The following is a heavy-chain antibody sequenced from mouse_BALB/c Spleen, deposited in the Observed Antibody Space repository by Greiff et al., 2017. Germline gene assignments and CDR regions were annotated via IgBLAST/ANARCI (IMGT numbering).Heavy chain of an antibody. J-gene: IGHJ4*01. V-gene: IGHV1S45*01. CDR2: INPYNDYT. CDR1: GYTFTNHH. D-gene: IGHD2-14*01. CDR3: SRGGYDDYYAMDY. Sequence: EVQLQQSGAELVRPGASVKISCKAFGYTFTNHHINWVKQRPGQGLDWIGYINPYNDYTSYNQKFKGKATLTLDTSSSTAYMQLSSLTSEDSAVYYCSRGGYDDYYAMDYWGQGTSVTVSS.